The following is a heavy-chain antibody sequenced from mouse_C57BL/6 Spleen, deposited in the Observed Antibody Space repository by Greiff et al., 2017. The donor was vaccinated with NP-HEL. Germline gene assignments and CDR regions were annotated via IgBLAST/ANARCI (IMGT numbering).Heavy chain of an antibody. Sequence: EVQGVESGGGLVKPGGSLKLSCAASGFTFSSYAMSWVRQTPEKRLEWVATISDGGSYTYYPDNVKGRFTISRDTAKNNLYLQMSHLKSEDTAMYYCARDHPHLYYWGQGTTLTVSS. CDR3: ARDHPHLYY. CDR2: ISDGGSYT. V-gene: IGHV5-4*01. CDR1: GFTFSSYA. J-gene: IGHJ2*01.